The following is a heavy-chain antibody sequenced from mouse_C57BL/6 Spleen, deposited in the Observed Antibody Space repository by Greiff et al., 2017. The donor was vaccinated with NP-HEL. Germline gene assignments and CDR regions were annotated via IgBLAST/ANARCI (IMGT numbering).Heavy chain of an antibody. J-gene: IGHJ2*01. Sequence: EVNVVESGGGLVQPGGSMKLSCAASGFTFSDAWMDWVRQSPEKGLEWVAEIRNKANNHATYYAESVKGRFTISRDDSKSSVYLQMNSLRAEDTGIYYCTGSSYQYYFDYWGQGTTLTVSS. CDR1: GFTFSDAW. D-gene: IGHD1-1*01. V-gene: IGHV6-6*01. CDR3: TGSSYQYYFDY. CDR2: IRNKANNHAT.